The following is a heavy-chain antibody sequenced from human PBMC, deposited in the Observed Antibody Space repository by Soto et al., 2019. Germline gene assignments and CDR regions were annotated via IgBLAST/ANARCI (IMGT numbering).Heavy chain of an antibody. V-gene: IGHV4-34*08. CDR1: NGTFGGFY. Sequence: LVILRLTNSLFNGTFGGFYCSCILQPPGKGLEWIGEISPSGTTNYSPSLKSRVTISVDTSRDQFSLKLTSVTAADTAVYYCATIPYDSSGYYRKYYFDYWGQGTLVTVS. CDR2: ISPSGTT. CDR3: ATIPYDSSGYYRKYYFDY. D-gene: IGHD3-22*01. J-gene: IGHJ4*02.